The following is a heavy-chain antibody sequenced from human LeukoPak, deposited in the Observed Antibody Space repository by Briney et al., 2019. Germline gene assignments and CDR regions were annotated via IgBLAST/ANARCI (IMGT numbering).Heavy chain of an antibody. CDR3: ARRRLASSGYNDVFDI. CDR1: GFTFSDYY. V-gene: IGHV3-11*04. CDR2: ISSSRSTI. Sequence: AGVSLTLSCAASGFTFSDYYMMWIRRAPGKGLEGGSYISSSRSTILYADSVKGRLTISRDNAKNSLYLQMNSVSAEDTCVFYCARRRLASSGYNDVFDIWGEGTRVSVSS. D-gene: IGHD3-22*01. J-gene: IGHJ3*02.